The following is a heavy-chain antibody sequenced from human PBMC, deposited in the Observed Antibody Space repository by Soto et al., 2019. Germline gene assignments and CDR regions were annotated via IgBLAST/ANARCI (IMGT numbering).Heavy chain of an antibody. CDR2: ISSSGSTI. V-gene: IGHV3-11*01. CDR3: ARGPDWCMDV. Sequence: GGSLRLSCAASGFTFSDYYMSWIRQAPGKGLEWVSYISSSGSTIYYADSVKGRFTISRDTSKNQFSLKLSSVTAADTAVYYCARGPDWCMDVWGKGTTVTVSS. J-gene: IGHJ6*04. D-gene: IGHD2-21*01. CDR1: GFTFSDYY.